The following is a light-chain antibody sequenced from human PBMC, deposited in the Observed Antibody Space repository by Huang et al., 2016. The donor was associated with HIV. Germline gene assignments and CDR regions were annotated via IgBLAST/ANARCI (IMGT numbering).Light chain of an antibody. CDR2: DAS. CDR3: QQYNNLPT. J-gene: IGKJ3*01. CDR1: QDISNY. V-gene: IGKV1-33*01. Sequence: DIQMTQSPSSLSASVGDRVTITCQASQDISNYLNWYQQKPGKAPKVLSYDASNLETGVPARCSGSGSGTDFTFTISSLQPEDIATYYCQQYNNLPTFGPGTKVHIK.